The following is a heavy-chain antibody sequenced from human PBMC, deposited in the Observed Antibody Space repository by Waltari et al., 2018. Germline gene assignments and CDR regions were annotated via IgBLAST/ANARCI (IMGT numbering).Heavy chain of an antibody. CDR3: ARDVGLGKPDY. CDR2: ISRSGSNS. CDR1: GFDFSDLN. Sequence: EVQLVESGGGPVKPGGSLRLSCAASGFDFSDLNMVWVRQAPGKGLEWVSFISRSGSNSYYADSGNGRFTISRDNDKNTLFLQMDSLTAEDTAVYYCARDVGLGKPDYWGQGTLVTVSS. D-gene: IGHD7-27*01. J-gene: IGHJ4*02. V-gene: IGHV3-21*06.